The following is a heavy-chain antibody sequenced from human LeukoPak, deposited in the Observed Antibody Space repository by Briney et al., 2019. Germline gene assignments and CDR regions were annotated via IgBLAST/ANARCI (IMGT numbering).Heavy chain of an antibody. Sequence: SETLSLTCTVSGGSISSYYWSWIRQPPGKGLEWIGYIYYSGSTNYTPSLKSRVTISVDTSKNQFSLKLSSVTAADTAVYYCARGRRLHSSGWYEDYWGQGTLVTVSS. CDR2: IYYSGST. CDR3: ARGRRLHSSGWYEDY. V-gene: IGHV4-59*01. D-gene: IGHD6-19*01. CDR1: GGSISSYY. J-gene: IGHJ4*02.